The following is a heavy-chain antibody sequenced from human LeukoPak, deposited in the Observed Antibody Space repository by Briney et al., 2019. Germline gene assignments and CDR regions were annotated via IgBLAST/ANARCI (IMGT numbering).Heavy chain of an antibody. CDR3: ARDIPNYGDHHRFDY. CDR1: RFIFSDYY. V-gene: IGHV3-11*01. CDR2: ISSSGSTI. Sequence: GGSLRLSCAASRFIFSDYYMSWIRQAPGKGLEWVSYISSSGSTIYYADSVKGRFTISRDNAKNSLYLQMNSLRAEDTAVYYCARDIPNYGDHHRFDYWGQGTLVTVSS. J-gene: IGHJ4*02. D-gene: IGHD4-17*01.